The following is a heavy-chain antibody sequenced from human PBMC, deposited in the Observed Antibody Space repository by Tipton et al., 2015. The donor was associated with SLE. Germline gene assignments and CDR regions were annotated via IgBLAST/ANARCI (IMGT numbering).Heavy chain of an antibody. CDR2: IYYSGAT. V-gene: IGHV4-39*07. D-gene: IGHD3/OR15-3a*01. Sequence: LRLSCTVSGGSISSDSYYWGWIRQPPGKGLEWIGSIYYSGATYYNPSLKSRVTISEDTSKNRVSLKLNSVTAADTAVYYCASARRDWDSYYYYYYYMDVWGKGTTVTVSS. CDR3: ASARRDWDSYYYYYYYMDV. CDR1: GGSISSDSYY. J-gene: IGHJ6*03.